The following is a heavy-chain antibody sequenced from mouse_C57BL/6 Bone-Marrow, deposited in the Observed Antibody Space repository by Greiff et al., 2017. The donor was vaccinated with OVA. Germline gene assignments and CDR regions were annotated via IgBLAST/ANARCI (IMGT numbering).Heavy chain of an antibody. V-gene: IGHV1-18*01. CDR2: INPNNGGT. J-gene: IGHJ4*01. Sequence: EVQLQQSGPELVKPGASVKIPCKASGYTFTDYNMDWVKQSHGKSLEWIGDINPNNGGTIYNQKFKGKATLTVDKSSSPADMELRSLTSEDTAVYYCARGGQLRPPYAMDYWGQGTSVTVSS. CDR3: ARGGQLRPPYAMDY. CDR1: GYTFTDYN. D-gene: IGHD3-2*02.